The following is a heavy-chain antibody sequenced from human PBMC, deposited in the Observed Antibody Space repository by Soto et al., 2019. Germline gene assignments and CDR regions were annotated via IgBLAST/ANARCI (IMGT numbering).Heavy chain of an antibody. CDR1: GYSFTSYW. D-gene: IGHD5-18*01. CDR3: ARHTANVDTARARYMDV. J-gene: IGHJ6*03. V-gene: IGHV5-51*01. Sequence: PGESLKISCKGSGYSFTSYWIGWVRQMPGKGLEWMGIIYPGDSDTRYSPSFQGQVTISADRSISTAYLQWSSLKASDTAMYYCARHTANVDTARARYMDVWGKGTTVTVSS. CDR2: IYPGDSDT.